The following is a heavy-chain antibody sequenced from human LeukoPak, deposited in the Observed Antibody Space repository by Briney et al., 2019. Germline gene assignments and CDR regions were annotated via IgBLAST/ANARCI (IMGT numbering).Heavy chain of an antibody. J-gene: IGHJ4*02. CDR1: GGSISPYY. V-gene: IGHV4-4*07. CDR2: VYTSGTT. D-gene: IGHD3-3*01. Sequence: SETLSLTCTVSGGSISPYYWSWIRQPAGKGLEWIGRVYTSGTTNYNPSLKSRVTMSVDASKNQFSLKLTSVTAADTAVYFCARVRFGPGGELFDYWGQGTLVTVSS. CDR3: ARVRFGPGGELFDY.